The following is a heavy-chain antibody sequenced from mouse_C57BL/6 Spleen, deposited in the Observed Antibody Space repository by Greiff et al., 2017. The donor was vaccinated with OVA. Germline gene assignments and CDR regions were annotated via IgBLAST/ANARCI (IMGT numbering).Heavy chain of an antibody. D-gene: IGHD2-1*01. CDR3: TRDYGNYVWFAY. CDR2: ISSGGDYI. Sequence: EVQLVESGEGLVKPGGSLKLSCAASGFTFSSYAMSWVRQTPEKRLEWVAYISSGGDYIYYADTVKGRFTISRDNARNTLYLQMSSLKSEDTAMYYCTRDYGNYVWFAYWGQGTLVTVSA. J-gene: IGHJ3*01. CDR1: GFTFSSYA. V-gene: IGHV5-9-1*02.